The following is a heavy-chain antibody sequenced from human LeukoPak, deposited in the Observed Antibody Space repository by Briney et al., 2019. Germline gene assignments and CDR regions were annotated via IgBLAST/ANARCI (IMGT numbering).Heavy chain of an antibody. CDR2: IYTSGST. CDR1: GGSISSYY. J-gene: IGHJ6*03. Sequence: SETLSLTCTVSGGSISSYYWSWIRQPPGKGLEWIGYIYTSGSTNYNPSLKSRVTISVDTSRNQFSLKLSSVTAADTAVYYCARLRIGSYDSSGYYLDYYYYYMDVWGKGTTVTVSS. CDR3: ARLRIGSYDSSGYYLDYYYYYMDV. D-gene: IGHD3-22*01. V-gene: IGHV4-4*09.